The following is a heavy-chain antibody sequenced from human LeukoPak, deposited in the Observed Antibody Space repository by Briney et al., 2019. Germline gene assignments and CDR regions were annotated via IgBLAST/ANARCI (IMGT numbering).Heavy chain of an antibody. J-gene: IGHJ4*02. CDR3: ARHRGQSGHDYFDY. Sequence: SSETLSLTCTVSGASITRYYWSWIRQPRGKGLEWIGYINYIGRTNSSPSLKSRVTMSVDTSKSELSLKLSTVTAADTAVYYCARHRGQSGHDYFDYWGQGTLVTVSS. CDR1: GASITRYY. D-gene: IGHD5-12*01. V-gene: IGHV4-59*01. CDR2: INYIGRT.